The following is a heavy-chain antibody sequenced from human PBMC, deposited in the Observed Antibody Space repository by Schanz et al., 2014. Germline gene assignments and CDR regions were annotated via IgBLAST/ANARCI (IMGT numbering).Heavy chain of an antibody. CDR1: GGTFSSYT. CDR3: ASSGAGYSSSWDFDY. CDR2: IIPVLNIA. J-gene: IGHJ4*02. Sequence: QVQLVQSEAEVKKPGSSVKVSCKASGGTFSSYTISWVRQAPGQGLEWMGKIIPVLNIATYAQRFQGRVTITTDKSTFTAYMDVSSLRSEDTAVYYCASSGAGYSSSWDFDYWGQGTLVTVSS. V-gene: IGHV1-69*02. D-gene: IGHD6-13*01.